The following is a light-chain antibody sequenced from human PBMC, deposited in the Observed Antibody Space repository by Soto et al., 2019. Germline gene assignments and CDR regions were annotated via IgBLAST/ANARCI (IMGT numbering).Light chain of an antibody. CDR3: QQRSNWPPVT. J-gene: IGKJ4*01. CDR1: QSVSSY. Sequence: EIVLTQSPATLSLSPGERATLSCRASQSVSSYLAWYQQKPGQAPRLLIYDASTRATGIPARFSGSGFGTDFTVTISSLEPEDFAVDDCQQRSNWPPVTFGGGTKVEIK. V-gene: IGKV3-11*01. CDR2: DAS.